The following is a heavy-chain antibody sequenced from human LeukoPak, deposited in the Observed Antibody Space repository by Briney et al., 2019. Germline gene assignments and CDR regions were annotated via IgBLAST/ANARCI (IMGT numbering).Heavy chain of an antibody. CDR1: GYTFTGYY. J-gene: IGHJ6*02. D-gene: IGHD6-19*01. V-gene: IGHV1-2*02. CDR2: INPNSGGT. Sequence: ASVKVSCKASGYTFTGYYMHWVRQAPGQGLEWMGWINPNSGGTNYAQKFQGRVTMTRDTPISTAYMELSRLRSDDTAVYYCARCSSGWYVYYYYGMDVWGQGTTVTVSS. CDR3: ARCSSGWYVYYYYGMDV.